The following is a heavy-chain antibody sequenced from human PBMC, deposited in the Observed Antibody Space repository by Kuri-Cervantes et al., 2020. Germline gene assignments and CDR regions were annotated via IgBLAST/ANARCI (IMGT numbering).Heavy chain of an antibody. CDR2: IYYSGST. CDR3: ARASRGYNYGRPFDY. V-gene: IGHV4-59*12. J-gene: IGHJ4*02. CDR1: GGSISSYY. Sequence: SETLSLTCTVSGGSISSYYWSWIRQPPGKGLEWIGYIYYSGSTNYNPSLKSRVTISVDTSKNQFSLKLSSVTAADMSVYYCARASRGYNYGRPFDYWGQGTLVTVSS. D-gene: IGHD5-18*01.